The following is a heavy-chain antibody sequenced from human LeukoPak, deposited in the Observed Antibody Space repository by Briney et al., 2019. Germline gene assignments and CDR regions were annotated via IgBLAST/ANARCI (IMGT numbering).Heavy chain of an antibody. D-gene: IGHD2-21*02. Sequence: PGGSLRLSCAASGFTFSSYALSWVRQAPGEGLDWVSAISGSGGNTYYADSVKGRFTISRDISKNTLYLQMNSLRAEDTAVYYCAKYVVVTGADTFDIWGQGTMVTVS. J-gene: IGHJ3*02. V-gene: IGHV3-23*01. CDR1: GFTFSSYA. CDR2: ISGSGGNT. CDR3: AKYVVVTGADTFDI.